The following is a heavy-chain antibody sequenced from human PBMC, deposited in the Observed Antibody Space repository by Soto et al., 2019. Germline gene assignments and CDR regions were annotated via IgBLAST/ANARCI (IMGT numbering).Heavy chain of an antibody. D-gene: IGHD3-22*01. CDR1: GFTFSSYA. V-gene: IGHV3-30-3*01. J-gene: IGHJ5*02. Sequence: GGSLRLSCAASGFTFSSYAMHWVRQAPGKGLEWVAVISYDGSNKYYADSVKGRFTISRDNSKNTLYLQMNSLRAEDTAVYYCACSYDSSGYAFDPWGQGTLVTVSS. CDR2: ISYDGSNK. CDR3: ACSYDSSGYAFDP.